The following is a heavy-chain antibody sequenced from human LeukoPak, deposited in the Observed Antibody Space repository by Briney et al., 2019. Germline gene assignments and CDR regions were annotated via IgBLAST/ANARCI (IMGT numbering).Heavy chain of an antibody. J-gene: IGHJ4*02. CDR1: GFTFSSYS. D-gene: IGHD3-10*01. V-gene: IGHV3-48*01. CDR3: ARGDYYGSGSYFDY. CDR2: ISSRSSTI. Sequence: GGSLRLSCAASGFTFSSYSMNWVRQALGKGLEWVSYISSRSSTIYYADSVKSRFTISRDNAKNSLYLQMNSLRAEDTAVSYWARGDYYGSGSYFDYWGQGTLVTVSS.